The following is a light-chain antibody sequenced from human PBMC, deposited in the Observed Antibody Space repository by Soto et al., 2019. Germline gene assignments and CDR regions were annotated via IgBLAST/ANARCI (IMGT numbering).Light chain of an antibody. Sequence: QSALTQPRSVSGSPGQAVTISCTGTNSDVGNYNFVSWYQHHPGKAPKLMIYDVTKRPSGVPDRFSGSKSGNTASLTISGLQPEDEADYYCCTYADSFHQFGGGTKLTVL. CDR3: CTYADSFHQ. V-gene: IGLV2-11*01. CDR1: NSDVGNYNF. CDR2: DVT. J-gene: IGLJ3*02.